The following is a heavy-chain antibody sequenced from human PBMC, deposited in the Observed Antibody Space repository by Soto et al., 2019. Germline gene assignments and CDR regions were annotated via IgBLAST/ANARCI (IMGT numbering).Heavy chain of an antibody. D-gene: IGHD2-15*01. J-gene: IGHJ5*02. CDR2: IYYSGST. V-gene: IGHV4-30-4*01. Sequence: PSETLSLTCTVSGGSISSGDYYWSWIRQPPGKGLEWIGYIYYSGSTYYNPSLKSRVTISVDTSKNQFSLKLSSVTAADTAVYYCARINGASIVVVVAATPSHAWFEPWGQGTLVSVCS. CDR1: GGSISSGDYY. CDR3: ARINGASIVVVVAATPSHAWFEP.